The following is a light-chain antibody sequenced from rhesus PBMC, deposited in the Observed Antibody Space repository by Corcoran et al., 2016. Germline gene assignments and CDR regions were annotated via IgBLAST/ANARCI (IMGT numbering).Light chain of an antibody. J-gene: IGKJ2*01. CDR1: QGISTW. CDR3: QQHNTYPYS. V-gene: IGKV1-33*02. Sequence: DIQMTQSPSSLSASVGDRVTITCQASQGISTWLAWYQQKPGKAPKLLIYGASNLQSGVPSRFSGSGSGTDFSLPISSLWPEDFATYYCQQHNTYPYSFDQGTKVEIK. CDR2: GAS.